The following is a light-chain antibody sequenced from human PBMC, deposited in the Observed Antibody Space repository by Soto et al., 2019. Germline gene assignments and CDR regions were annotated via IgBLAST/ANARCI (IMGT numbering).Light chain of an antibody. CDR1: QSVDSSF. CDR2: GAS. J-gene: IGKJ1*01. V-gene: IGKV3-15*01. CDR3: QQYNNWPPWT. Sequence: EIVLTQSPGTLSLPPGERATLSCRASQSVDSSFLAWYQQKPGQAPRLLIYGASTGATGIPARFSGSGSGTEFTLTISSLQSEDFAVYYCQQYNNWPPWTFGQGTKVDIK.